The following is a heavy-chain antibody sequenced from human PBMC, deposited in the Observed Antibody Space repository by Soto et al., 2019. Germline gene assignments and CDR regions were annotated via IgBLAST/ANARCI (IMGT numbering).Heavy chain of an antibody. CDR3: AKDPRYGGNRYFDY. CDR2: ISYDGSNK. V-gene: IGHV3-30*18. D-gene: IGHD4-17*01. CDR1: GFTFSSYG. J-gene: IGHJ4*02. Sequence: QVQLVESGGGVVQPGRSLRLSCAASGFTFSSYGMHWVRQAPGKGLEWVAVISYDGSNKYYADSVKGRFTISRDNSKNTLYLQMNSLRAEDTAVYYCAKDPRYGGNRYFDYWGQGTLVTVSS.